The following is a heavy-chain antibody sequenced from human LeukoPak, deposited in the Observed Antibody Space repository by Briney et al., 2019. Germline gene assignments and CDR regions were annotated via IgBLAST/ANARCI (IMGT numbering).Heavy chain of an antibody. CDR1: GLSFSTDA. D-gene: IGHD1-26*01. V-gene: IGHV3-23*01. Sequence: GGSLTPSPASPGLSFSTDALSRVRQASGKGLEWVSVIRAGGGNTYYADSVKGRFTISRVNAKNSLDLHMNSLRDEDTAVYFCASDSGWDLIPAKPLDCWGQGTLLTVSS. CDR3: ASDSGWDLIPAKPLDC. J-gene: IGHJ4*02. CDR2: IRAGGGNT.